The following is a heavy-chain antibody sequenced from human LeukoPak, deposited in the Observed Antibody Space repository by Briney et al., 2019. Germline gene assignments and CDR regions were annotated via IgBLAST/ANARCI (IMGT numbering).Heavy chain of an antibody. CDR3: AKVPGPAASIDY. CDR2: ISGSGGST. J-gene: IGHJ4*02. CDR1: GFTVSSNY. D-gene: IGHD2-2*01. Sequence: PGGSLRLSCAASGFTVSSNYMSWVRQAPGKGLEWVSAISGSGGSTYYADSVKGRFTISRDNSKNTLYLQMNSLRAEDTAVYYCAKVPGPAASIDYWGQGTLVTVSS. V-gene: IGHV3-23*01.